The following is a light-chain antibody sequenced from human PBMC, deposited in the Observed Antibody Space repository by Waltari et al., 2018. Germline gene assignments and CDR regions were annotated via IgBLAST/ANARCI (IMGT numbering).Light chain of an antibody. J-gene: IGKJ1*01. Sequence: EIVLTQSPGTLSLSPGERATISCRASQSISKYLAWYQQRPGQAPRLLIYAASNRATGIPDRFSGGGSGTDFSLTISRLEPEDFAVYYCQHHVRLPATFGQGTKVEIK. CDR2: AAS. CDR3: QHHVRLPAT. V-gene: IGKV3-20*01. CDR1: QSISKY.